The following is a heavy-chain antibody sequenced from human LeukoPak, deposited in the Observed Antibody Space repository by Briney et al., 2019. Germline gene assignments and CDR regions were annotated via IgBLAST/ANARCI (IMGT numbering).Heavy chain of an antibody. CDR2: ISAYNGNT. V-gene: IGHV1-18*01. CDR3: ARVPGYMTTVTTFRHDC. J-gene: IGHJ4*02. D-gene: IGHD4-17*01. Sequence: AAVTVSFTASAYTFTIYGISWVRQPPGQGHEWMGWISAYNGNTNNTQKLQGRVTMTTDTSTSTAYMELRSLRSDDTAVYYCARVPGYMTTVTTFRHDCWGQGTLVTVSS. CDR1: AYTFTIYG.